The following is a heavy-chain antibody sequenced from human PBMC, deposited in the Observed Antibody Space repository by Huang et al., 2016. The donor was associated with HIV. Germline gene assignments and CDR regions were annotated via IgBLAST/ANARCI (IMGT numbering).Heavy chain of an antibody. CDR1: GFSLKASN. V-gene: IGHV3-21*01. Sequence: EVRLTESGGGLVKPGGSLRLACAAAGFSLKASNMNWVRQVAGRGLEGVASISSSGTPMYYTNSMRGLFVISRDNARNSLYLQMNRLRPEDTAIYYCVRDLKVTLSSIDVFDMWGQGTLVTVSS. CDR3: VRDLKVTLSSIDVFDM. D-gene: IGHD2-15*01. CDR2: ISSSGTPM. J-gene: IGHJ3*02.